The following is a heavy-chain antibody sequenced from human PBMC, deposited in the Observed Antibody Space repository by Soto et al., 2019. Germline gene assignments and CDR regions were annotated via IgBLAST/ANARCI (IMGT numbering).Heavy chain of an antibody. CDR3: ARGRRSGYVHPNFDY. J-gene: IGHJ4*02. CDR1: GGSISSGGYY. D-gene: IGHD5-12*01. Sequence: QVQLQESGPGLVKPSQTLSLTCTVSGGSISSGGYYWSWIRQHPGKGLEWIGYIYYSGSTYYNPSLKSRVTISVDTSKNQFSLKLSSVTAADTAVYYCARGRRSGYVHPNFDYWGQGTLVTVSS. CDR2: IYYSGST. V-gene: IGHV4-31*03.